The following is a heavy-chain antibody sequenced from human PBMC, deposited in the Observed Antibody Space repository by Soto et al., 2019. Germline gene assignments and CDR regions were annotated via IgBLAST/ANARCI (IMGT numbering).Heavy chain of an antibody. CDR3: ALAFVGATN. J-gene: IGHJ4*02. Sequence: QVQLQESGPGLVKPSQTLSLTCTVSGGSLSGADDYWSWIRQHPGEGLEWIGYISYSGSTSYSPSPKSRLTISRDTSKNQFSLRLSSVTAADTAIYFCALAFVGATNWGQGTLVTVSS. V-gene: IGHV4-31*03. CDR1: GGSLSGADDY. D-gene: IGHD1-26*01. CDR2: ISYSGST.